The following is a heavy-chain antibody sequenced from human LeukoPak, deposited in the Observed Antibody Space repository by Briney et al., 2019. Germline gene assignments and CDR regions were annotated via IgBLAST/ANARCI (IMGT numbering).Heavy chain of an antibody. V-gene: IGHV4-39*01. D-gene: IGHD1-26*01. CDR2: IYYSGST. CDR1: GGSISSSSYY. CDR3: ARHSAEGYSGDYFDY. J-gene: IGHJ4*02. Sequence: SETLSLTCTVSGGSISSSSYYWGWIRQPPGKGLEWIGSIYYSGSTYYNPSLKSRVTISVDTSKNQFSLKLSSVTAADTAVYYCARHSAEGYSGDYFDYWGQGTLVTVSS.